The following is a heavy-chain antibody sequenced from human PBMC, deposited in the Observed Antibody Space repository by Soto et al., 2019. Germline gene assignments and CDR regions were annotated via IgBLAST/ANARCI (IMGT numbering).Heavy chain of an antibody. V-gene: IGHV4-31*03. CDR2: IYYSGST. J-gene: IGHJ4*02. D-gene: IGHD3-22*01. CDR1: GGSISSGGYY. CDR3: ARRPRDYYDSSGYYYDPYFDY. Sequence: PSETLSLTCTVSGGSISSGGYYWSWIRQHPGKGLEWIGYIYYSGSTYYNPSLKSRVTISVDTSKNQFSLKLSSVTAADTAVYYCARRPRDYYDSSGYYYDPYFDYWGQGTLVTVSS.